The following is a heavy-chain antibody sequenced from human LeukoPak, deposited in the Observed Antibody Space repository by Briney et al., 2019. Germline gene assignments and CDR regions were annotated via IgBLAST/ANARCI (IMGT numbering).Heavy chain of an antibody. CDR2: ISAYNGNT. Sequence: ASVKVSCKASGCTFTSYGISWARQAPGQGLEWMGWISAYNGNTNYAQKLQGRVTMTTDTSTSTAYMELRSLRSDDTAVYYCARDGQYGDYVSFDYWGQGTLVTVSS. V-gene: IGHV1-18*01. CDR3: ARDGQYGDYVSFDY. D-gene: IGHD4-17*01. CDR1: GCTFTSYG. J-gene: IGHJ4*02.